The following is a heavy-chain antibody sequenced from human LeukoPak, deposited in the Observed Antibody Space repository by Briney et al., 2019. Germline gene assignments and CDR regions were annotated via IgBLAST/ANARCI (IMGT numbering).Heavy chain of an antibody. CDR2: IYSSGTT. J-gene: IGHJ6*02. V-gene: IGHV4-59*01. CDR3: ARDASKYGSYYFAMDV. D-gene: IGHD4-11*01. CDR1: GGSINNYY. Sequence: SETLSLTCTVSGGSINNYYWTWIRQPPGKGLEWIGYIYSSGTTSYNPSLKSRVTISVDTSRNQFSLRLSSVTAADTPVYYCARDASKYGSYYFAMDVWGQGTTVTVSS.